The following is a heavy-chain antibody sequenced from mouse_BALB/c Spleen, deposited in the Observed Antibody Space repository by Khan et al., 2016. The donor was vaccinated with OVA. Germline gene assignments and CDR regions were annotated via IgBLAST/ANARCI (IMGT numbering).Heavy chain of an antibody. CDR2: IDPYDSET. J-gene: IGHJ3*01. CDR1: GYTFTSYW. CDR3: ARTPFAY. Sequence: QVRLQQSGAELVRPGASVKLSCEASGYTFTSYWMNWVKQSPEQGLEWIGRIDPYDSETHYNQNFKDKAILTVDKSSSTAYMKLSSLTSEDSAVYFCARTPFAYWGQGTLVTVSA. V-gene: IGHV1-52*01.